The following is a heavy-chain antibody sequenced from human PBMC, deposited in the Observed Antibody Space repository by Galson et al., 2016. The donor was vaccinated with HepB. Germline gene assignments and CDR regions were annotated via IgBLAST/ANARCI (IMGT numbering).Heavy chain of an antibody. Sequence: TLSLTCAVSGGSVSSASYSWSWIRQPPGKGLEWIGYIYDSGITYYKSSLKSRVTISVDRSKNHFSLHLSSVTAADTALYYCASTPECCSGGSCFNGAAFDIWGQGTMVTVSS. D-gene: IGHD2-15*01. CDR2: IYDSGIT. V-gene: IGHV4-30-2*01. J-gene: IGHJ3*02. CDR1: GGSVSSASYS. CDR3: ASTPECCSGGSCFNGAAFDI.